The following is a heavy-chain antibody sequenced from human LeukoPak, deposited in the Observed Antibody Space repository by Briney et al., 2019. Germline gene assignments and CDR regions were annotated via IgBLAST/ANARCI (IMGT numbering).Heavy chain of an antibody. D-gene: IGHD3-10*01. CDR3: ARGNNYYGSGSYSRYYYYMDV. V-gene: IGHV1-2*02. Sequence: ASVKVSCKAFGYTFRNYYMHWVRQAPGQGLEWMGWVNPNSGGTNYAQKFQGRVTMTRDTSISTAYMELSRLRSDDTAVYYCARGNNYYGSGSYSRYYYYMDVWGKGTTVTISS. CDR1: GYTFRNYY. CDR2: VNPNSGGT. J-gene: IGHJ6*03.